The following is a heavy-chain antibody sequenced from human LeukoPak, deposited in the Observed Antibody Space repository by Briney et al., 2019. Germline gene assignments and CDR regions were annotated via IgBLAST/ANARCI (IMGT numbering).Heavy chain of an antibody. Sequence: PVGSLRLSCAASGFTFSSYGRHWVRQAPGKGLEWVAVMWYDGSNKYYADSVKGRFTIPRDNSKNTLYLQMNSLRAEDTAVYCCARDSYGMDVWGQGTTVTVPS. V-gene: IGHV3-33*01. CDR3: ARDSYGMDV. J-gene: IGHJ6*02. CDR2: MWYDGSNK. CDR1: GFTFSSYG.